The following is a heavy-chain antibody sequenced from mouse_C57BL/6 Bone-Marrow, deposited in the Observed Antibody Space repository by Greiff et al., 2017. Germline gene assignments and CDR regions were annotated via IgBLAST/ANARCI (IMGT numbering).Heavy chain of an antibody. V-gene: IGHV1-81*01. D-gene: IGHD2-4*01. CDR2: IYPSSGNT. J-gene: IGHJ3*01. CDR3: ARGYDYDGFAY. Sequence: QVQLQQSGAELARPGASVKLSCKASGYTFTSYGISWVKQRTGQGLEWIGEIYPSSGNTYYNEKFKGKATLTADKSSSTAYMELSSLTSEDSAVYVCARGYDYDGFAYWGQGTLVTVSA. CDR1: GYTFTSYG.